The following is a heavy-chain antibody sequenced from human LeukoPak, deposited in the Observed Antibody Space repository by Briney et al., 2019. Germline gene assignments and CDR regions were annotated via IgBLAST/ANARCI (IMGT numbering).Heavy chain of an antibody. CDR3: AREKRYSSGWYYFDY. CDR1: SYTFTNYG. V-gene: IGHV1-18*01. D-gene: IGHD6-19*01. J-gene: IGHJ4*02. CDR2: ISAYNGNT. Sequence: ASVKVSCKASSYTFTNYGISWVRQAPGQGLEWMGWISAYNGNTNYAQKLQGRVTMTTDTSTSTAYMELRSLRSDDTAVYYCAREKRYSSGWYYFDYWGQGTLVTVSS.